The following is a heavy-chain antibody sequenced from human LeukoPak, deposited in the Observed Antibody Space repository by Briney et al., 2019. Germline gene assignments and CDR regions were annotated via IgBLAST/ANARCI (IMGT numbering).Heavy chain of an antibody. V-gene: IGHV4-59*12. CDR3: ARDLLQVRGVTGRDY. CDR1: GGSISSYY. Sequence: SETLSLTCTVSGGSISSYYWSWIRQPPGKGLEWIGYIYYSGSTNYNPSLKSRVTISVDTSKNQFSLKLSSVTAADTAVYYCARDLLQVRGVTGRDYWGQGALVTVSS. D-gene: IGHD3-10*01. J-gene: IGHJ4*02. CDR2: IYYSGST.